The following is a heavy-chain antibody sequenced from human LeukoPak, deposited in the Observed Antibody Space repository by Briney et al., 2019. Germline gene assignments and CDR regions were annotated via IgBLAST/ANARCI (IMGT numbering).Heavy chain of an antibody. D-gene: IGHD3-3*01. CDR2: IYSGGST. CDR3: ASRGRYYDFWSGFAPLDY. Sequence: GGSLRLSCAASGFTVSSNYMSWVRQAPGKGLEWVSVIYSGGSTYYADSVKGRFTISRDNSKNTPYLQMNSLRAEDTAVYYCASRGRYYDFWSGFAPLDYWGQGTLVTVSS. J-gene: IGHJ4*02. V-gene: IGHV3-66*01. CDR1: GFTVSSNY.